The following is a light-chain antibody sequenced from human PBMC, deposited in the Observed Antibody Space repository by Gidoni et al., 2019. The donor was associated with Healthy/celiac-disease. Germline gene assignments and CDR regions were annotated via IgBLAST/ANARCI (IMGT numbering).Light chain of an antibody. CDR2: WAS. CDR3: QQYYIPPFS. Sequence: DIVMTQSPDSLAVSRGERATINCKSSQSVLYSSNNKNYLAWYQQKPGQPPKLLIYWASTRESGVPDRFSGIFSGTDFTLTISSLQAEDVAVYYCQQYYIPPFSFGQGTKLELQ. V-gene: IGKV4-1*01. J-gene: IGKJ2*03. CDR1: QSVLYSSNNKNY.